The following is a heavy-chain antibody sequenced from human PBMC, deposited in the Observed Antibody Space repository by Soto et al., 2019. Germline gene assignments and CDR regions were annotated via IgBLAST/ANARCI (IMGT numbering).Heavy chain of an antibody. CDR1: GGSISRHY. CDR3: ARDKITGLFDY. D-gene: IGHD2-8*02. Sequence: SETLSLNCTVSGGSISRHYWTWIRQPPGTGLEWIGEINHSGSTNYNPSLKSRVTISVDTSKNQFSLKLTSVTAADTAVYYCARDKITGLFDYWGQGTLVTGSA. J-gene: IGHJ4*02. V-gene: IGHV4-34*01. CDR2: INHSGST.